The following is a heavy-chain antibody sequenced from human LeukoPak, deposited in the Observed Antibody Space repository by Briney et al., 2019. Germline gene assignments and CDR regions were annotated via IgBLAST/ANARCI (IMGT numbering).Heavy chain of an antibody. CDR3: ARGYSYGHDAFDI. Sequence: GGSLRLSCAAPGFTFSSYGMHWVRQAPGKGLEWVAVIWYDGSNKYYADSVKGRFTISRDNSKNTLYLQMNSLRAEDTAVYYCARGYSYGHDAFDIWGQGTMVTVSS. CDR2: IWYDGSNK. J-gene: IGHJ3*02. CDR1: GFTFSSYG. D-gene: IGHD5-18*01. V-gene: IGHV3-33*01.